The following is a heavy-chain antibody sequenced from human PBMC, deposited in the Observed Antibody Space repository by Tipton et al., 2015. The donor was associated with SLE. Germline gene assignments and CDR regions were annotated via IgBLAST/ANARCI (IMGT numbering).Heavy chain of an antibody. CDR1: GGSISSYY. J-gene: IGHJ6*02. D-gene: IGHD4-17*01. Sequence: TLSLTCTVSGGSISSYYWSWIRQPAGKGLEWIGRIYTSGSTNYNPSLKSRVTISVDTYKNQFSLKLSSVTAADTAVYYCARDGTVTGDGMDVWGQGTTVTVSS. V-gene: IGHV4-4*07. CDR3: ARDGTVTGDGMDV. CDR2: IYTSGST.